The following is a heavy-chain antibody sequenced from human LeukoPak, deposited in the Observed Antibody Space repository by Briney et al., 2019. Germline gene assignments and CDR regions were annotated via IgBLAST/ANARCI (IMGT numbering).Heavy chain of an antibody. CDR2: ISGSDTNT. V-gene: IGHV3-23*01. CDR3: AKHLWRDLLWFGEGYYFDY. J-gene: IGHJ4*02. CDR1: GFTFSDYA. D-gene: IGHD3-10*01. Sequence: GGSLRLSCAASGFTFSDYALSWVRQAPGKGLEWVSAISGSDTNTNHADSVKGRFTISRDNSKNTLYLQMNSLRAEDTAVYYCAKHLWRDLLWFGEGYYFDYWGQGTLVTVSS.